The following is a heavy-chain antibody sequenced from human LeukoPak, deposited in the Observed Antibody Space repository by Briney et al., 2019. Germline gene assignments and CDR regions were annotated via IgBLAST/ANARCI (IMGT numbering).Heavy chain of an antibody. D-gene: IGHD2-15*01. CDR1: GGSISSGSYY. CDR3: ARALIDCSGGSCYQIFGY. V-gene: IGHV4-61*02. J-gene: IGHJ4*02. CDR2: IYTSGST. Sequence: PSETLSLTCTVSGGSISSGSYYWSWIRQPAGKGLEWIGRIYTSGSTNYNPSLKSRVTISVDTSKNQFSLKLSSVTAADTAVYYCARALIDCSGGSCYQIFGYWGQGTLVTVSS.